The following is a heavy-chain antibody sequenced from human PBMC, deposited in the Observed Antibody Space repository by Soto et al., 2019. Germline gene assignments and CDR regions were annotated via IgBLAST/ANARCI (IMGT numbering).Heavy chain of an antibody. J-gene: IGHJ6*02. CDR1: GGSISSDTYY. CDR3: ARDLLGYCGPARCSMHV. Sequence: SETLSLTCTGSGGSISSDTYYWTLIRHHPGKGLEWIGYMYYSGSTYYNPSLKSRVTISVDRSKNQFSLKLSSVTAADTAVYYCARDLLGYCGPARCSMHVCGQGPTVTVFS. D-gene: IGHD2-21*01. V-gene: IGHV4-31*03. CDR2: MYYSGST.